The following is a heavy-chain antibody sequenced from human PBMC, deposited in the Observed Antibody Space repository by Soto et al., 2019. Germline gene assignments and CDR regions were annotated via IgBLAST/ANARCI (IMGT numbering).Heavy chain of an antibody. V-gene: IGHV4-59*01. CDR2: IYYSGST. D-gene: IGHD6-13*01. CDR1: GGSISSYY. CDR3: TRDRAISTAVHYYYYMDV. Sequence: QVQLQESGPGLVKPSETLSLTCTVSGGSISSYYWSWIRQPPGKRLEWIGYIYYSGSTNYNPSLTCRVTISVDTSKNQFSVKLSSVTAADTAVYYCTRDRAISTAVHYYYYMDVWGEGTTVTVSS. J-gene: IGHJ6*03.